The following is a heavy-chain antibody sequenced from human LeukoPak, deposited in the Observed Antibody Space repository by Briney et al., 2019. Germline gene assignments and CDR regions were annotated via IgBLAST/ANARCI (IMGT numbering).Heavy chain of an antibody. D-gene: IGHD6-19*01. Sequence: GGSLRLSCAASGFTFSSYAMHWVRQAPGKGLEWVAVISYDGSNKYYADSVKGRFTISRDNSKNTLYLQMNSLRAEDTAVYYCARDSIAVAGFDYWGQGTQVTVSS. J-gene: IGHJ4*02. CDR1: GFTFSSYA. V-gene: IGHV3-30-3*01. CDR3: ARDSIAVAGFDY. CDR2: ISYDGSNK.